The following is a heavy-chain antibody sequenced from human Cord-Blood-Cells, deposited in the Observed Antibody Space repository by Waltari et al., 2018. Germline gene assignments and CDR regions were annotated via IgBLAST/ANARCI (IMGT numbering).Heavy chain of an antibody. CDR1: GCAISSGDHS. D-gene: IGHD5-12*01. J-gene: IGHJ4*02. CDR2: IYYSGST. Sequence: QVQLQESGPGQVKPSRTLPLPCTVPGCAISSGDHSWSWIRQPPGKGLEWIGYIYYSGSTYYNPSLKSRVTIAVDTSKNQFSLKLSSVTAADTAVYYCARDASGYDYVDYWGQGTLVTVSS. V-gene: IGHV4-30-4*01. CDR3: ARDASGYDYVDY.